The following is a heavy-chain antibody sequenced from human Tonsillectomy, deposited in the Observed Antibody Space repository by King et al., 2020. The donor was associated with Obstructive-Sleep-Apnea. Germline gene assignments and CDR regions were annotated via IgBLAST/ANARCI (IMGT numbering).Heavy chain of an antibody. CDR2: ISYSGST. D-gene: IGHD3-10*01. Sequence: QLQESGPGLVKASETLSLTCTVSGGSISSYFWSWVRQPPGQGLEWVGYISYSGSTHYNPSLKSRVTISVDTSKHQFSLTLSSVTAADTAVYYCARSEPGWYFDLWGRGTLVTVSS. CDR3: ARSEPGWYFDL. V-gene: IGHV4-59*08. CDR1: GGSISSYF. J-gene: IGHJ2*01.